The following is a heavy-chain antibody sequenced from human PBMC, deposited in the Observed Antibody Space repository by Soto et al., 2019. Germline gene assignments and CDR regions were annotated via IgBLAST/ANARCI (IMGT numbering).Heavy chain of an antibody. Sequence: PGGSLRLSCAASGFTFSSYAMSWVRQAPAKGLEWVSGISGTGGNTFHADSVKGRFTISRDNSKNTLYLQMSSLRAEDTAVYYCVKRYCSGGSCFDFDYWGQGTLVTVSS. J-gene: IGHJ4*02. CDR2: ISGTGGNT. D-gene: IGHD2-15*01. V-gene: IGHV3-23*01. CDR1: GFTFSSYA. CDR3: VKRYCSGGSCFDFDY.